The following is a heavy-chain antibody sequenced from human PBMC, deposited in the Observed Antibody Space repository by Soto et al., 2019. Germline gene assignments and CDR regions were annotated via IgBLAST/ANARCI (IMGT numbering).Heavy chain of an antibody. V-gene: IGHV5-10-1*01. CDR2: IDSSDSYD. Sequence: PGEPLKICSKGSEYRFTTYLISWVRQMPGKGMECRGRIDSSDSYDNYSPSLLGHVTISADQSISTAYLQWSSLKASDTAMYYCSRLSSSGGDYYYYGMDVWGQGTTDTVSS. D-gene: IGHD6-19*01. CDR3: SRLSSSGGDYYYYGMDV. CDR1: EYRFTTYL. J-gene: IGHJ6*02.